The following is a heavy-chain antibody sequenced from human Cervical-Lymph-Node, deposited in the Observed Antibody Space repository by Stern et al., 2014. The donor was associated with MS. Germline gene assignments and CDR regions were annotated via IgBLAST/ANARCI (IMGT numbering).Heavy chain of an antibody. J-gene: IGHJ4*02. CDR3: ARGDYGDYLDY. CDR1: GYTFTGYF. Sequence: VQLVESGAEVKKPGASVKVSCKGSGYTFTGYFIHWVRQAPGQGLAWMGRTNPNSGETNYAQKFQGRITLTRTTSIGTDNIDLRGLRSDDTSVYYCARGDYGDYLDYGGQGTLVTVSS. CDR2: TNPNSGET. D-gene: IGHD4-17*01. V-gene: IGHV1-2*06.